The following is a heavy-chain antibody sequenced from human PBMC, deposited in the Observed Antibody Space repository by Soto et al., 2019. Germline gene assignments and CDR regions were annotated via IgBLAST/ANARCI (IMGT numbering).Heavy chain of an antibody. V-gene: IGHV4-31*02. CDR1: GGSISSGGYY. CDR3: ARDSYGGNSGHYYYGMDV. Sequence: SETLSLTCTVSGGSISSGGYYWSWIRQHPGKGLEWIGYIYYSGSTYYNPSLKSRVTISVDTSKNQLSLKLSSVTAADTVVYYCARDSYGGNSGHYYYGMDVWGQGTTVTVSS. CDR2: IYYSGST. D-gene: IGHD4-17*01. J-gene: IGHJ6*02.